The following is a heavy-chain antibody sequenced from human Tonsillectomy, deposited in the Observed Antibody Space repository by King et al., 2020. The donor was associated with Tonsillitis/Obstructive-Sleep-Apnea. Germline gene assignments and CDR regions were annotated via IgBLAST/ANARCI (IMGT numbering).Heavy chain of an antibody. D-gene: IGHD3-10*01. V-gene: IGHV4-39*01. Sequence: MQLQESGPGLVKPSETLSLTCTVSGGSISSSSYYWGWIRQPPGKGLEWIGSIYYSGSTYYNPSLKSRVTISVDTSKNQFSLKLSSVTAADTAVYYCARQARRGSGSPRLDYWGQGTLVTVSS. CDR1: GGSISSSSYY. CDR2: IYYSGST. J-gene: IGHJ4*02. CDR3: ARQARRGSGSPRLDY.